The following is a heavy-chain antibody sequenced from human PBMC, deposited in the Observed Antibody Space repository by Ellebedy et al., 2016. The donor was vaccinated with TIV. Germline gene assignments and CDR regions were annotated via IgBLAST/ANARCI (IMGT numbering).Heavy chain of an antibody. CDR2: IWHDGSQK. CDR1: GLSFSSYG. Sequence: PSETLSLTCAASGLSFSSYGMHWVRQAPGKGLEWVAVIWHDGSQKYYADSVKGRFTISRDNAKNTLFLQMDSLRAEDTAVYYCARAGGYCSGGICSIFDYWGQGTLVTVSS. CDR3: ARAGGYCSGGICSIFDY. J-gene: IGHJ4*02. D-gene: IGHD2-15*01. V-gene: IGHV3-33*01.